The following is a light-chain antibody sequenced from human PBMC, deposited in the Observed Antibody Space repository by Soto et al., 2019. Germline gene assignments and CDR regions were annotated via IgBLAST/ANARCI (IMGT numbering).Light chain of an antibody. CDR3: SSYTTSNTRQIV. CDR2: DVS. CDR1: SSDVGGYNY. V-gene: IGLV2-14*03. J-gene: IGLJ1*01. Sequence: QCALNQPASVSGAPGQSINISCTGTSSDVGGYNYVSWYQHHPGKAPKLIIYDVSNRPSGVSNPFSGSKSGNTASLTISGLQPEDEADYYCSSYTTSNTRQIVFGTGTKVTVL.